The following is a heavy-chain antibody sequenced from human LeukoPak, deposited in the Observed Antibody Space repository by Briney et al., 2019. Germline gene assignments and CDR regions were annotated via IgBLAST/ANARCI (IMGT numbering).Heavy chain of an antibody. CDR1: ADSVSRSDSY. V-gene: IGHV4-39*01. D-gene: IGHD3-22*01. CDR3: ARRRYYDGSGYLE. CDR2: IYDSGRT. Sequence: SETLSLXCSVSADSVSRSDSYWDWIRQPPGKGLEWIGTIYDSGRTYYSPSLKRRVTLSVDTSSNQFSLNLRSVTAADTAVYYCARRRYYDGSGYLEWGQGTLLSVSS. J-gene: IGHJ1*01.